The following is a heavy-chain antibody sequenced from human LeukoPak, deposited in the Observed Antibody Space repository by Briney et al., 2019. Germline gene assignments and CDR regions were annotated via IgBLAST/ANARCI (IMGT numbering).Heavy chain of an antibody. V-gene: IGHV3-48*03. J-gene: IGHJ5*02. CDR2: ISSSGSTI. CDR1: GFTFSSYE. D-gene: IGHD2-21*02. Sequence: GGSLRLSCAASGFTFSSYEMNWVRQAPGKGLEWVSYISSSGSTIYYADSVKGRFTISRDNAKNSLYLQMNSLRAEDTAVYYCARDYCGGDCYSGNWFDPWGQGTLVTASS. CDR3: ARDYCGGDCYSGNWFDP.